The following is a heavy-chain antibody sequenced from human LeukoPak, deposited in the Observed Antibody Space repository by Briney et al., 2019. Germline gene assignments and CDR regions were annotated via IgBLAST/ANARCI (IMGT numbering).Heavy chain of an antibody. Sequence: GGSLRLSCAASGFNFDDYAMHWVRQAPGKGLEWVSGITWHSESMDYADSVRGRFTVSRDNPKNSLYLQMSSLRVEDTALYYCVAVPETDFWTGFYLDYWGQGTLVTVSS. CDR2: ITWHSESM. CDR1: GFNFDDYA. J-gene: IGHJ4*02. CDR3: VAVPETDFWTGFYLDY. V-gene: IGHV3-9*01. D-gene: IGHD3/OR15-3a*01.